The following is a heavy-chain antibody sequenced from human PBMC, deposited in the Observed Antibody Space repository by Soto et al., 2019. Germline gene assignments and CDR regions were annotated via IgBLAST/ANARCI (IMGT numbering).Heavy chain of an antibody. Sequence: PGGSLRLSCAASGFTFSSYAMSWVRQAPGKGLEWVSAISGSGGSTYYADSVKGRFTISRDNSKNTLYLQMNSLRAEDTAVYYCAKSKTLVVVTAINWYFDLWGRGPLVTVSS. CDR1: GFTFSSYA. CDR2: ISGSGGST. V-gene: IGHV3-23*01. J-gene: IGHJ2*01. CDR3: AKSKTLVVVTAINWYFDL. D-gene: IGHD2-21*02.